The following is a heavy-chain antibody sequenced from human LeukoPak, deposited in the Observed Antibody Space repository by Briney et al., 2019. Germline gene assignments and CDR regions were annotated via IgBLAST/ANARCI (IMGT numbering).Heavy chain of an antibody. V-gene: IGHV1-69*04. J-gene: IGHJ6*02. D-gene: IGHD6-6*01. CDR3: ALAARPVYGMDV. CDR2: IIPILGIA. Sequence: GSSVKVSCKASGGTFSSYAISWVRQAPGQGLEWMGRIIPILGIANYAQKFQGRVTITADKSTSTAYMELSSLRSEDTAVYYCALAARPVYGMDVWGQGTTVTDSS. CDR1: GGTFSSYA.